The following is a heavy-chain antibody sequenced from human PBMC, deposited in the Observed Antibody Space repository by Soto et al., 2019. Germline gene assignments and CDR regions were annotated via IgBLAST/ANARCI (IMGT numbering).Heavy chain of an antibody. J-gene: IGHJ4*02. Sequence: GGSRRRSWAASGFTFSSYSMNWVREAPGKGLEWVSSIRRSSSYIYYADSVKGRFTISRDNAKNSLYLQMNSLRAEDTAVYYCARDLGIAAATLDYWGQGTLVTVSS. CDR3: ARDLGIAAATLDY. V-gene: IGHV3-21*01. CDR2: IRRSSSYI. CDR1: GFTFSSYS. D-gene: IGHD6-13*01.